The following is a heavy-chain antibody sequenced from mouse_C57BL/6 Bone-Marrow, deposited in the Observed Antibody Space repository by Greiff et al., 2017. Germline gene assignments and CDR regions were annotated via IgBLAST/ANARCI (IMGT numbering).Heavy chain of an antibody. CDR2: LSAGGSYT. CDR1: GFTFSSYA. J-gene: IGHJ1*03. D-gene: IGHD1-2*01. CDR3: ARVATAVVVYWYFDV. V-gene: IGHV5-4*01. Sequence: EVHLVESGGGLVKPGGSLKLSCAASGFTFSSYAMSWVRQTPEKRLEWVATLSAGGSYTYYPENVKGRFTISRDNAKNNLYLHMRHLKAEDTAMYYGARVATAVVVYWYFDVWGTGTTVTVSS.